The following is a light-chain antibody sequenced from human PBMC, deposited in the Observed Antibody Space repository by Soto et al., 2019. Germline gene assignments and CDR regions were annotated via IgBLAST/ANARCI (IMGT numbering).Light chain of an antibody. V-gene: IGKV4-1*01. CDR3: QQYYSTPLT. CDR1: QSILYSSNNKNY. J-gene: IGKJ3*01. Sequence: DIVMTQSPDSLAVSLGERGTINCKSSQSILYSSNNKNYLAWYQQKPGPPPKLLIYWASNRESGVPDRFSGSGSGADFALTIRSLQAEDVAVYYCQQYYSTPLTFGPGTKVDIK. CDR2: WAS.